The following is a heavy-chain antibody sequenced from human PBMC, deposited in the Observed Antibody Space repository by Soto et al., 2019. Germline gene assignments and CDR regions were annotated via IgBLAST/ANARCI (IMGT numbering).Heavy chain of an antibody. CDR1: GFTFSSYG. J-gene: IGHJ6*02. D-gene: IGHD2-2*01. CDR2: ISYDGSNK. CDR3: AKFHCSSTSCYPYYYYYYGMDV. Sequence: PGGSLRLSCAASGFTFSSYGMHWVRQAPGKGLEWVAVISYDGSNKYYADSVKGRFTISRDNSKNTLYLQMNSLRAEDTAVYYCAKFHCSSTSCYPYYYYYYGMDVWGQGTTVTVSS. V-gene: IGHV3-30*18.